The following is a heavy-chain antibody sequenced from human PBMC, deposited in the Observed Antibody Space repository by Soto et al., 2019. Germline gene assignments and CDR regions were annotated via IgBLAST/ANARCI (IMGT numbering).Heavy chain of an antibody. CDR2: IRSKAYGGTT. CDR3: TRGGRSGSYNYYYYGMDV. Sequence: GGSLRLSCTASGFTFGDYAMSWFRQAPGKGLEWVGFIRSKAYGGTTEYAASVKGRFTISRDDSKSIAYLQMNSLKTEDTAVYYCTRGGRSGSYNYYYYGMDVWGQGTTVTVSS. D-gene: IGHD1-26*01. J-gene: IGHJ6*02. V-gene: IGHV3-49*03. CDR1: GFTFGDYA.